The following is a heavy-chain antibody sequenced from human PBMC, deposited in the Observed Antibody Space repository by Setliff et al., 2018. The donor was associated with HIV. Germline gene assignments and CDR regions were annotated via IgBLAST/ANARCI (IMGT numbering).Heavy chain of an antibody. D-gene: IGHD6-19*01. J-gene: IGHJ4*02. Sequence: SETLALTCTVSGGSISNNSYYWGWVRQPPGKGLELIGNLFYNGNTYYNPSLKSRVTISVDTSKNQFSLKLSSVTAADTAIYFCARQFRYPNRAVAGVDYWGQGTLVTVSS. V-gene: IGHV4-39*01. CDR2: LFYNGNT. CDR1: GGSISNNSYY. CDR3: ARQFRYPNRAVAGVDY.